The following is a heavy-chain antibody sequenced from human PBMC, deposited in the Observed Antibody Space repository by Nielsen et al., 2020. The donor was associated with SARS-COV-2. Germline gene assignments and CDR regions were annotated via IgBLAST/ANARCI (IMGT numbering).Heavy chain of an antibody. CDR3: ARHRQWELLGIDY. J-gene: IGHJ4*02. CDR2: HSYGGST. D-gene: IGHD1-26*01. V-gene: IGHV4-39*01. Sequence: SETLSLTCSVSGGFISSNFYYWGWIRQPPGKGLEWIGSHSYGGSTYYNPSLKSRVTISVDTSKNQFSLRLTSVTAADTAVYYCARHRQWELLGIDYWGQGTLVTVSS. CDR1: GGFISSNFYY.